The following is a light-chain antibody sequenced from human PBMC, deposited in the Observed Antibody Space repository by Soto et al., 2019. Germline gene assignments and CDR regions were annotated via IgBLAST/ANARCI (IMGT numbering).Light chain of an antibody. CDR1: ALPKQY. V-gene: IGLV3-25*03. CDR3: QSADSSGTYV. J-gene: IGLJ2*01. Sequence: SYELTQPPSVSVSPGQTARITCSGDALPKQYAYWYQQKPGQAPVLVIYKDSERPSGIPERFSGSSSGKTVTLTISGVQAEDEADYYCQSADSSGTYVFGGGTKVTVL. CDR2: KDS.